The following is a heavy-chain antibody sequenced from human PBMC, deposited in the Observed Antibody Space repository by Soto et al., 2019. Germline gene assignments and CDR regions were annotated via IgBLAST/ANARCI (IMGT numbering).Heavy chain of an antibody. V-gene: IGHV1-69*13. CDR3: ARVSQGYSNYWRAFDI. Sequence: GASVKVSCKASGGTFSSYAISWVRQAPGQGLEWMGGIIPIFGTANYAQKFQGRVTITADESTSTAYMELSSLRSEDTAVYYCARVSQGYSNYWRAFDIWGQGTMVTVSS. CDR2: IIPIFGTA. J-gene: IGHJ3*02. CDR1: GGTFSSYA. D-gene: IGHD4-4*01.